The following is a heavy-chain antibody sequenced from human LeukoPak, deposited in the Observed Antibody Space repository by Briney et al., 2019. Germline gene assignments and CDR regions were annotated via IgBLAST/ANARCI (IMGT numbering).Heavy chain of an antibody. Sequence: GRSLRLSCAASGFTFSSYGMHWVRQAPGKGLEWVAVISYDGSNKYYADSVKGRFTISGDNSKNTLYLQMNSLRAEDTAVYYCAKDQYDYVWGSYRCDYWGQGTLVTVSS. D-gene: IGHD3-16*02. CDR1: GFTFSSYG. CDR2: ISYDGSNK. CDR3: AKDQYDYVWGSYRCDY. J-gene: IGHJ4*02. V-gene: IGHV3-30*18.